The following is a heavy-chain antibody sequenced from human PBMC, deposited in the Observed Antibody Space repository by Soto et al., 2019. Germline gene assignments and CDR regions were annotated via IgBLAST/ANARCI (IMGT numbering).Heavy chain of an antibody. Sequence: QMQLVESGGGVVLPGRSLRLSCAASGFPFSSYGLHWVRQAPGKGLEWVAVISYDGSNKYYADSVKGRFTISRDNSKNTLYLQMNSLRPEDTAVYYCAKDWGGYSTDWYFDLWGRGTLVTVSS. CDR3: AKDWGGYSTDWYFDL. CDR1: GFPFSSYG. J-gene: IGHJ2*01. CDR2: ISYDGSNK. V-gene: IGHV3-30*18. D-gene: IGHD3-3*01.